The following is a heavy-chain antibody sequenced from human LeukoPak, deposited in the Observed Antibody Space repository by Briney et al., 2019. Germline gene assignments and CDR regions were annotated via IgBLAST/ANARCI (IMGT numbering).Heavy chain of an antibody. CDR2: INPNSGGT. J-gene: IGHJ4*02. V-gene: IGHV1-2*02. D-gene: IGHD4-11*01. CDR3: ARDAIVRDYSNSDY. Sequence: ASVKVSCKASGYTFTGYYMHWVRQAPGQGLEWMGWINPNSGGTNYAQKFQGRVTMNRDTSISTAYMELSRLRSDDTAVYYCARDAIVRDYSNSDYWGQGTLVTVSS. CDR1: GYTFTGYY.